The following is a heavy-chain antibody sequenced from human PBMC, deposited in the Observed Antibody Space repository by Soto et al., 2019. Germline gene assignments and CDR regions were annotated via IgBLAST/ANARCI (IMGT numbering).Heavy chain of an antibody. V-gene: IGHV4-59*01. D-gene: IGHD6-13*01. CDR3: ARVSSWYQADYYYYYMDV. CDR1: GGSISSYY. J-gene: IGHJ6*03. Sequence: QVQLQESGPGLVKPSETLSLTCTVSGGSISSYYWSWIRQPPGKGLEWIGYIYYSGSTNYNPSLKGRVTIQVDTCKNQFSLELIYVNAADTGVYYSARVSSWYQADYYYYYMDVWGKGTTVTVCS. CDR2: IYYSGST.